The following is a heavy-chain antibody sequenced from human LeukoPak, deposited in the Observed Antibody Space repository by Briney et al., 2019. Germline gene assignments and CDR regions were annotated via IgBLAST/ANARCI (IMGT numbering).Heavy chain of an antibody. Sequence: SENLSFTCAVYGVSFSGYNWSWIRQPPGKGLEWSGEINHSGSTNYNPSLKSRVTISVDTSKNQFSLKLSSVTAADTAVYYCARYSRPAATLDYWGQGTLVTVSS. CDR1: GVSFSGYN. CDR3: ARYSRPAATLDY. V-gene: IGHV4-34*01. CDR2: INHSGST. D-gene: IGHD2-2*01. J-gene: IGHJ4*02.